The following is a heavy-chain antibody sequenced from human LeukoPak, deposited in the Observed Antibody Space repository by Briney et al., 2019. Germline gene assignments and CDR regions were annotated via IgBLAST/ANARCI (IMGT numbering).Heavy chain of an antibody. D-gene: IGHD5-12*01. J-gene: IGHJ6*02. Sequence: GESLKISCKGSGYSFTSYWIGWVRQMPGKGLEWMGIIYPGDSDTRYSPSFRGQVTISADKSISTAYLQWSSLKASDTAMYYCARSGIPYRGYSGYDLTYDYYGMDVWGQGTTVTVSS. CDR2: IYPGDSDT. CDR3: ARSGIPYRGYSGYDLTYDYYGMDV. CDR1: GYSFTSYW. V-gene: IGHV5-51*01.